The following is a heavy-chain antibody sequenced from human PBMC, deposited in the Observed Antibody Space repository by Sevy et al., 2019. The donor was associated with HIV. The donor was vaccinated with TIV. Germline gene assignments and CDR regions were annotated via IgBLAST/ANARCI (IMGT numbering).Heavy chain of an antibody. Sequence: GGSLRLSCAASGFTFTNYWMHWVRQAPGKGLVWVSRVDNDGNGTNYADSVKGRFTISRDNAKNTVYLQMNSLRAEDTAVYYCTGDMYGIDYWGQGTLVTVSS. V-gene: IGHV3-74*01. CDR1: GFTFTNYW. CDR3: TGDMYGIDY. CDR2: VDNDGNGT. D-gene: IGHD2-8*01. J-gene: IGHJ4*02.